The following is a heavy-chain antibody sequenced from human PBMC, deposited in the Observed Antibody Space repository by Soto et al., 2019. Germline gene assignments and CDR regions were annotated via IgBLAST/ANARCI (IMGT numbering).Heavy chain of an antibody. J-gene: IGHJ4*02. V-gene: IGHV3-30-3*01. Sequence: QVQLVESGGGVVKPGRSLRLSCAASGFTFSSYDMHWVRQAPGKGLEWVAVISCDGSNKYYADSVKGRFTISRDNSKNTLYLPMNRLRAEDTAVYYCARETGGRPMIVALGYFDFWGQGTLVTVSS. CDR1: GFTFSSYD. D-gene: IGHD3-22*01. CDR3: ARETGGRPMIVALGYFDF. CDR2: ISCDGSNK.